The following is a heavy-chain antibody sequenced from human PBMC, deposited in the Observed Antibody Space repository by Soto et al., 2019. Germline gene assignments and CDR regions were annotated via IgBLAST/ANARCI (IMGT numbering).Heavy chain of an antibody. D-gene: IGHD2-2*01. CDR3: ARGVPRTSYGMDV. CDR1: GGSISSSNW. Sequence: SETLSLTCAVSGGSISSSNWWSWVRQPPGKGLEWIGEIYHSGSTNYNPSLKSRVTISVDTSKNQFSLKLSSVTAADTAVYYCARGVPRTSYGMDVWGQGTTVTVSS. CDR2: IYHSGST. V-gene: IGHV4-4*02. J-gene: IGHJ6*02.